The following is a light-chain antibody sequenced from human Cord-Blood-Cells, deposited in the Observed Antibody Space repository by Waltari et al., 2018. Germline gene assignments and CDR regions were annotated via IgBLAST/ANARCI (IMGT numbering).Light chain of an antibody. CDR3: AAWDDSLNGWV. Sequence: QSVLTQPPSASGTPGPRVTISCSGNSPNSGSNTVNWYQQLPGTAPKLLIYSNNQRPSGVPDRFSGSKSGTSASLAISGLQSEDEADYYCAAWDDSLNGWVFGGGTKLTVL. V-gene: IGLV1-44*01. J-gene: IGLJ3*02. CDR2: SNN. CDR1: SPNSGSNT.